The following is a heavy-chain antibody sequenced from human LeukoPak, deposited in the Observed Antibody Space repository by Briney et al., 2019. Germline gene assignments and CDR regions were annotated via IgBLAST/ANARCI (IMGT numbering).Heavy chain of an antibody. Sequence: SETLSLTCTVSGGSFSSYYWSWIRQPAGKGLDWIGRIYNSGGTNYNPSLESRVTMSVDTSKNQFSLKLSSVTAADTAVYYCARGEGGGAFDIWGQGTMVTVSS. CDR3: ARGEGGGAFDI. D-gene: IGHD3-16*01. CDR2: IYNSGGT. V-gene: IGHV4-4*07. J-gene: IGHJ3*02. CDR1: GGSFSSYY.